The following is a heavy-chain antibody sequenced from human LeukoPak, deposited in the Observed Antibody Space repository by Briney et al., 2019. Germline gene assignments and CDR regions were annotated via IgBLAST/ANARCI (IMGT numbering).Heavy chain of an antibody. V-gene: IGHV4-30-4*01. CDR2: IYYNGST. CDR1: GGSISSGDYY. D-gene: IGHD5-12*01. Sequence: SETLSLTCTVSGGSISSGDYYWSWIRQPPGKGLEWIGYIYYNGSTYYNPSLKSRVTISVDTSKNQFSLKLSSVTAADTAVYYCASAPRYDYYFDYWGQGTLVTVSS. CDR3: ASAPRYDYYFDY. J-gene: IGHJ4*02.